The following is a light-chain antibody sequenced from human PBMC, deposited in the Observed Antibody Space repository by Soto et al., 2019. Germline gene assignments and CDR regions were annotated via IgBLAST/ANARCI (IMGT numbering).Light chain of an antibody. Sequence: QSFLTQPASVSDSPGQSITISCTGTSSDVGGSNFVSWYQQHPGKPPKLIIYDVANRPSGVSNRFSGSKSGSTASLIISRLQNEDEADYYCVSYTSSTTYVFGTGTKVTVL. CDR1: SSDVGGSNF. V-gene: IGLV2-14*03. CDR2: DVA. J-gene: IGLJ1*01. CDR3: VSYTSSTTYV.